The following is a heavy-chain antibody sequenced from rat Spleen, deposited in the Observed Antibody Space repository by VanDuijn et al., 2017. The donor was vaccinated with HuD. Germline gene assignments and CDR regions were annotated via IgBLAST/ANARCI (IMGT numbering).Heavy chain of an antibody. Sequence: EVHLVESGGGQVQPGRSLKLSCVASGFTFSDFYMAWVRQAPTKGLEWVATISYDGSSTYYPDTVKGRFVISKDDAKNTGYLQMNNLRSEDTAIYYCTSGGITTRLNWFAYWGQGTLVTVSS. J-gene: IGHJ3*01. CDR3: TSGGITTRLNWFAY. D-gene: IGHD1-10*01. CDR1: GFTFSDFY. CDR2: ISYDGSST. V-gene: IGHV5-7*01.